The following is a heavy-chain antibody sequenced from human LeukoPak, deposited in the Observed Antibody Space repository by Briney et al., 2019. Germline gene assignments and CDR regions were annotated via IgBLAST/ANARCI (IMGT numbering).Heavy chain of an antibody. V-gene: IGHV1-2*02. CDR3: ARRYHDILTGYRAENWFAP. CDR1: GYTFTDYY. Sequence: ASVKVSCKASGYTFTDYYMHWLRQTPGRGLEWMGWIIPNSGGTEYAQKFQGRVTMTRDTSISTFYMELTRLTSDDTAVYYCARRYHDILTGYRAENWFAPWGQGTLVTVSA. CDR2: IIPNSGGT. D-gene: IGHD3-9*01. J-gene: IGHJ5*02.